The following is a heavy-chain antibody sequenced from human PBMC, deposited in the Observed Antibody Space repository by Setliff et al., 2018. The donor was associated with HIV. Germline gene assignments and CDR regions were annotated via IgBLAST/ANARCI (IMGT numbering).Heavy chain of an antibody. CDR1: GFSFSSYT. Sequence: GGSLRLSCAASGFSFSSYTMNWVRQAPGKGLEWVSAISGSGGSTYYADSVKGRFTISRDNSKNTLYLQMNSLRAEDTAVYYCAKDLYYYGSGPAVVDYWGQGTLVTVSS. D-gene: IGHD3-10*01. J-gene: IGHJ4*02. V-gene: IGHV3-23*01. CDR3: AKDLYYYGSGPAVVDY. CDR2: ISGSGGST.